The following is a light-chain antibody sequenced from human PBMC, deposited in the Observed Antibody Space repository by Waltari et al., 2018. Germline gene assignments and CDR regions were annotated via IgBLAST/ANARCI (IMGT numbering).Light chain of an antibody. V-gene: IGKV1-5*03. CDR1: RGVSTW. Sequence: DIQMTQSPSTLSASVGDRVTITCRAIRGVSTWLAWYQQKPGKAPKVLISKASVLESGVPSRFSGSGSDTEFTLTITSLQPDDSATYYCQQYNSYSSTFGQGTKLEIK. CDR3: QQYNSYSST. J-gene: IGKJ2*01. CDR2: KAS.